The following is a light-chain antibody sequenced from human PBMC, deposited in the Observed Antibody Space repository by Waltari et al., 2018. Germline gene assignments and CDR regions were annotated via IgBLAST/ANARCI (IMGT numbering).Light chain of an antibody. J-gene: IGKJ3*01. CDR2: YAN. CDR3: QQGNSNPFT. V-gene: IGKV1-13*02. CDR1: QGISSY. Sequence: IQMSQSPSSLSASVGDRVTITCRASQGISSYLNWYQQKPGKAPKLLIYYANSLASGVPSRFSGSGSGTEFTLTISSLQPEDFATYYCQQGNSNPFTFGPWTKLDIK.